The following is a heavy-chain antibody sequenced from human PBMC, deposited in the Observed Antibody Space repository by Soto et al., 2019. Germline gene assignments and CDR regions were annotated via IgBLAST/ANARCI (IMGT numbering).Heavy chain of an antibody. D-gene: IGHD4-17*01. CDR2: INSDGSSI. Sequence: EVQLVESGGGLVQPGGSLRLSCAASGLTLSHYWMHWVRQVPGKGLVWVSHINSDGSSIDYADSVKGRFTISRDSAKNTLYLQMNRLRVEDAAVYYWERLATVREDYGGQGTVVTVSS. CDR1: GLTLSHYW. V-gene: IGHV3-74*01. J-gene: IGHJ4*02. CDR3: ERLATVREDY.